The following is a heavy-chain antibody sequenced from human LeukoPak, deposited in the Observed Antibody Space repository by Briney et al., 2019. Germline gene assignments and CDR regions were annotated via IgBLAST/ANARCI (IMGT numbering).Heavy chain of an antibody. CDR2: INPNSGGT. V-gene: IGHV1-2*02. D-gene: IGHD5-12*01. Sequence: ASVKVSCKASVYTFTGYYMHWVRQAPGQGLEWMGWINPNSGGTNYAQNFQGRVTMTRDTSISTAYMELSRLRSDDTAVYYCARGYGGYVLDWGQGTLVTVSS. CDR1: VYTFTGYY. CDR3: ARGYGGYVLD. J-gene: IGHJ4*02.